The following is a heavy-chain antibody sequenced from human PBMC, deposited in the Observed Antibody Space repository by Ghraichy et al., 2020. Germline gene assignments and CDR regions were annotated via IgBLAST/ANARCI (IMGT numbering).Heavy chain of an antibody. J-gene: IGHJ5*02. CDR3: ARDQEWRASSSGFDP. V-gene: IGHV4-59*01. D-gene: IGHD2-2*01. CDR2: IYHNGRT. CDR1: GDSLNNYY. Sequence: QTLSLTCTVSGDSLNNYYWSWIRQAPGKGLEWIGSIYHNGRTKYNPSLKSRVTMSVDTSKNQFSLSLTSVTAADTAVFYCARDQEWRASSSGFDPWGQGTLV.